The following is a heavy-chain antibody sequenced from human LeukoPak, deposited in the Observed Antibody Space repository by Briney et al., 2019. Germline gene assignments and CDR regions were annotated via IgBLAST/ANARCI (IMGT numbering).Heavy chain of an antibody. CDR3: ARGTTGATPAS. CDR1: GFAVSSSY. J-gene: IGHJ5*02. V-gene: IGHV3-53*05. CDR2: IYSGGQT. D-gene: IGHD1-1*01. Sequence: GGSLRLSCTASGFAVSSSYMSWVRQAAGKGLEWVSVIYSGGQTNYADSVKGRFTISRDTSRNTLSLQMNSLRAEDTAVYFCARGTTGATPASWGQGILVTVSS.